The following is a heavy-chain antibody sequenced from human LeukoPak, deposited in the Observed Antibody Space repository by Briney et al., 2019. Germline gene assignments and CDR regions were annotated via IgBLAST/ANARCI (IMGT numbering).Heavy chain of an antibody. Sequence: GGSLRLSCAASGFTVSSNYMSWVRQAPGKGLEWVSVIYSGGSTYYADSVKGRFTISRDNSKNTLYLQMNSLRAEDTAVYYCARDQERVAAAGNYYYGMDVWGQGTTVTVSS. CDR3: ARDQERVAAAGNYYYGMDV. CDR2: IYSGGST. J-gene: IGHJ6*02. CDR1: GFTVSSNY. V-gene: IGHV3-66*01. D-gene: IGHD6-13*01.